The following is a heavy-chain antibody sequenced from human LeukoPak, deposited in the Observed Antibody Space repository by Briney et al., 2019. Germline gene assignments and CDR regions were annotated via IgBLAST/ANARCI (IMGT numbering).Heavy chain of an antibody. J-gene: IGHJ4*02. CDR3: ARDLRRLAVAGIDY. D-gene: IGHD6-19*01. V-gene: IGHV1-2*02. CDR1: GYTFTGYY. CDR2: INPNSGGT. Sequence: GASVKVSCRASGYTFTGYYMHWVRQAPGQGLEWMGWINPNSGGTNYAQKFQGRVTMTRDTSTSTVYMELSSLRSEDTAVYYCARDLRRLAVAGIDYWGQGTLVTVSS.